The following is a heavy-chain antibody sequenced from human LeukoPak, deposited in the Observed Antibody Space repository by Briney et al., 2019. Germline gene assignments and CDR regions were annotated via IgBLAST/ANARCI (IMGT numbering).Heavy chain of an antibody. CDR1: GGSINSYY. D-gene: IGHD1-26*01. CDR3: ARGGVGATDDFDY. CDR2: IYYSGST. J-gene: IGHJ4*02. Sequence: PSETLSLTCTVSGGSINSYYWSWIRQPPGKGLEWIGFIYYSGSTNYNPSLKSRVTISVDTSKNQFSLKLSSVTAADTAVYYCARGGVGATDDFDYWGQGTLVTVSS. V-gene: IGHV4-59*01.